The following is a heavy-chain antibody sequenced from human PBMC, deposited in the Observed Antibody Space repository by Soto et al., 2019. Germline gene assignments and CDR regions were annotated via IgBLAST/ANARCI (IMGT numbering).Heavy chain of an antibody. CDR1: GFTFSSYA. V-gene: IGHV3-23*01. CDR3: EGRIAAAGSPQGLYYYGMDV. Sequence: GGSLRLSCAASGFTFSSYAMSWVRQAPGKGLEWVSAISGSGGSTYYADSVKGRFTISRDNSKNTLYLQMNSLRAEDTAVYYCEGRIAAAGSPQGLYYYGMDVWGQGTTVTVSS. CDR2: ISGSGGST. D-gene: IGHD6-13*01. J-gene: IGHJ6*02.